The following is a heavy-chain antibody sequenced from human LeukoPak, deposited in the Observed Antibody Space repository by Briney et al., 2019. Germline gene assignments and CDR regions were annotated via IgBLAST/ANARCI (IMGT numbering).Heavy chain of an antibody. J-gene: IGHJ4*02. D-gene: IGHD6-19*01. V-gene: IGHV4-61*02. CDR2: IYTSGST. CDR3: ARVWAGTLDY. Sequence: PSETLSLTCTVSGGSISSGSYYWSWIRQPAGKGLEWIGRIYTSGSTNYNPSLKSRVTMSVDTSKNQFSLRLSSVTAADTAVYYCARVWAGTLDYWGQGTLVTVSS. CDR1: GGSISSGSYY.